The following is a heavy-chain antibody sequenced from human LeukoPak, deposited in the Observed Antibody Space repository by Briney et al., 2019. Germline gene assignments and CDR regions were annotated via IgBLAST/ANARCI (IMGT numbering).Heavy chain of an antibody. V-gene: IGHV1-69*01. CDR1: GGTFSSYA. CDR3: AREGAVARNFDY. CDR2: IIPIFGTA. D-gene: IGHD6-19*01. J-gene: IGHJ4*02. Sequence: SVKVSCKASGGTFSSYAISWVRQAPGQGLEWMGGIIPIFGTANYAQKFQGRVTITADESTSTAYMELSSLRSEDTAVYYCAREGAVARNFDYWGQGTLVTVSS.